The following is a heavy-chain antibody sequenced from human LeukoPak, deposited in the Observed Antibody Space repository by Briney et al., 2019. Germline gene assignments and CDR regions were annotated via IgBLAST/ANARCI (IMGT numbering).Heavy chain of an antibody. J-gene: IGHJ6*03. D-gene: IGHD2-15*01. V-gene: IGHV1-18*01. Sequence: ASVKVSCKASGYTFMHYGIHWVRQAPRQGLEWLGWISANNGDTNYAQKLQGRVTMTTDTSTSTAYMEPRSLTSDDTAVYYCARRGPTPYYYYMDVWGNGTTVTVSS. CDR1: GYTFMHYG. CDR3: ARRGPTPYYYYMDV. CDR2: ISANNGDT.